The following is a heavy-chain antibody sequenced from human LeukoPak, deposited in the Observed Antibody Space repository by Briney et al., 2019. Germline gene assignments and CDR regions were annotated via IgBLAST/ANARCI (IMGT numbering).Heavy chain of an antibody. J-gene: IGHJ4*02. Sequence: PGGSLRLSCAASGFTFSSYSMNWVRQAPGKGLEWVSSISSSSSYIYYADSVKGRFTISRDNAKNSLYLQMNSLRAEDTVVYYCARTGSLDILTGYPGGGFDYWGQGTLVTVSS. D-gene: IGHD3-9*01. CDR2: ISSSSSYI. CDR1: GFTFSSYS. V-gene: IGHV3-21*01. CDR3: ARTGSLDILTGYPGGGFDY.